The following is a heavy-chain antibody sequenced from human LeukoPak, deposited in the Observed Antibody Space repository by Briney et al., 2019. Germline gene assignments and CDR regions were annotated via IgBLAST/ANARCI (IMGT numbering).Heavy chain of an antibody. CDR3: ARDGLDIVVVPAAIREGYCYYYMDV. V-gene: IGHV3-23*01. J-gene: IGHJ6*03. CDR1: GFTFSSYA. Sequence: PGGSLRLSCAASGFTFSSYAMSWVRQAPGKGLEWVSAISGSGGSTYYADSVKGRFTISRDNSKNTLYLQMNSLRAEDTAVYYCARDGLDIVVVPAAIREGYCYYYMDVWGKGTTVTVSS. CDR2: ISGSGGST. D-gene: IGHD2-2*02.